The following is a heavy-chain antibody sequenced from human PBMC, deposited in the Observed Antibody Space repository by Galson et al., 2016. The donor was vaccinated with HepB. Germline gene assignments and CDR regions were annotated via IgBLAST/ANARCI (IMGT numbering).Heavy chain of an antibody. J-gene: IGHJ3*02. D-gene: IGHD5-18*01. Sequence: GSLRLSCAASGFTFVDYAMGWFRQAPGKGLEWVADIRQDGSQKYNVDSVKGRFTISRDNAKNSVYLQMNSLRGEDTAVYYCAKPYGYSYGSYAFDIWSQGTMVTVSS. V-gene: IGHV3-7*01. CDR3: AKPYGYSYGSYAFDI. CDR2: IRQDGSQK. CDR1: GFTFVDYA.